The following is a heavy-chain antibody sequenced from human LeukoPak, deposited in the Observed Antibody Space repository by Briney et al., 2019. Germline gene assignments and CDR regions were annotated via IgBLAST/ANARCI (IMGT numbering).Heavy chain of an antibody. CDR3: AKDAHSGYDNGAFDY. D-gene: IGHD5-12*01. V-gene: IGHV3-30*02. Sequence: GGSLRLSCAASGFTFSSSAMNWVRQAPGKGLEWVSFIRYDGGNKYYADSVKGRFTISRDNSKNTLYLQMNSLRAEDTAVYYCAKDAHSGYDNGAFDYWGQGTLVTVSS. J-gene: IGHJ4*02. CDR1: GFTFSSSA. CDR2: IRYDGGNK.